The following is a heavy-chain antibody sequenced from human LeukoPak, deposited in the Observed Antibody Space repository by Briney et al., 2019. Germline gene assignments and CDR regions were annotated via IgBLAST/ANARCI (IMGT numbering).Heavy chain of an antibody. D-gene: IGHD2-2*01. CDR1: RYTFTGSY. CDR2: IDPNSGDT. CDR3: ARDYCSSTSCLFDY. V-gene: IGHV1-2*06. Sequence: ASVKVSCKASRYTFTGSYIHWVRQAPGQGLEWMGRIDPNSGDTNYAQKFQGRVTMTRDTSISTAYMELSRLRSDDTAVYYCARDYCSSTSCLFDYWGQGTLVTVSS. J-gene: IGHJ4*02.